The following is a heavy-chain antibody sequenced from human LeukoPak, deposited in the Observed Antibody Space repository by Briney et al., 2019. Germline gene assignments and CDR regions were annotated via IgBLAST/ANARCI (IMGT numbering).Heavy chain of an antibody. CDR1: GYSISSGYY. CDR3: ARSVGY. Sequence: SETLSLTCAVSGYSISSGYYWGWIRQPPGKGLEWIGSVYHSGITYYNPSLKSRVTISVDTSKNQFPLKLSSVTAADTAVYYCARSVGYWGQGTLVTVSS. CDR2: VYHSGIT. V-gene: IGHV4-38-2*01. J-gene: IGHJ4*01.